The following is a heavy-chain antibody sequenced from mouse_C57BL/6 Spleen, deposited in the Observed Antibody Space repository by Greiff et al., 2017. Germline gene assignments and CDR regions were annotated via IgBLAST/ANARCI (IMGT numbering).Heavy chain of an antibody. V-gene: IGHV1-64*01. J-gene: IGHJ3*01. D-gene: IGHD1-1*01. CDR3: ARGVDYCSSPWFAY. Sequence: VQLQQPGAELVKPGASVKLSCKASGYTFTSYWMHWVQQRPGQGLEWIGMIHPNSGSTNYNEKFKSKATLTVDKSSSAAYMQISSLTSEDSAVYYCARGVDYCSSPWFAYWGQGTLVTVSA. CDR2: IHPNSGST. CDR1: GYTFTSYW.